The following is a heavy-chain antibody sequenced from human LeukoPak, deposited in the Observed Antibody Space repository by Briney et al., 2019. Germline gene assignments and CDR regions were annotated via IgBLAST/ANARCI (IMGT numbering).Heavy chain of an antibody. CDR2: IIPIFGTA. D-gene: IGHD3-10*01. V-gene: IGHV1-69*13. CDR1: GGTFSSYA. Sequence: WASVKVSCKASGGTFSSYAISWVRQAPGQGLEWMGGIIPIFGTANYAQKFQGRVTITAHESTSTAYMELSSLRSEDTAVYYCARVALWFGAATRDYYYGMDVWGQGTTVTVSS. CDR3: ARVALWFGAATRDYYYGMDV. J-gene: IGHJ6*02.